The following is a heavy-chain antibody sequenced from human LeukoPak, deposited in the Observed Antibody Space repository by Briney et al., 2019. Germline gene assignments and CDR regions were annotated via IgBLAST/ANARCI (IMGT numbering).Heavy chain of an antibody. CDR1: GYTLTELS. J-gene: IGHJ4*02. V-gene: IGHV1-24*01. D-gene: IGHD1-26*01. CDR3: ATGRIGNYYFDY. Sequence: ASVKVSCKVSGYTLTELSMHWVRQAPGKGLEWMGGLDPEDGETIYAQKFQGRVTMTEDTSTDTAYMELSSLRSEDTAVYYCATGRIGNYYFDYWGQGTLVTVSS. CDR2: LDPEDGET.